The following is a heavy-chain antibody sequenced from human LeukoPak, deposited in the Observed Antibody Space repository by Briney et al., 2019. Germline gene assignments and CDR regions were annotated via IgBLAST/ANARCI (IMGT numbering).Heavy chain of an antibody. Sequence: SETLSLTCTVSGYSISSGYYWGWIRQPPGKGLEWIGSIYYSGSTYYNPSLKSRVTISVDTSKNQFSLKLSSVTAADTAVYYCARERGVLRYFDWSPFDYWGQGTLVTVSS. CDR1: GYSISSGYY. CDR2: IYYSGST. CDR3: ARERGVLRYFDWSPFDY. J-gene: IGHJ4*02. V-gene: IGHV4-38-2*02. D-gene: IGHD3-9*01.